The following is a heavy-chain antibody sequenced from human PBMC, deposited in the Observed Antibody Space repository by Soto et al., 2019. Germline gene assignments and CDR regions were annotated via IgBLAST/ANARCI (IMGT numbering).Heavy chain of an antibody. Sequence: ESGGGLVQPGGSLRLSCAASGFTFSSYAMHWVRQAPGKGLEYVSAISSNGGSTYYANSVKGRFTISRDNSKNTLYLQMGSLRAEDMAVYYCAREPTRGIYYYYYMDVWGKGTTVTVSS. CDR3: AREPTRGIYYYYYMDV. D-gene: IGHD3-10*01. CDR2: ISSNGGST. V-gene: IGHV3-64*01. J-gene: IGHJ6*03. CDR1: GFTFSSYA.